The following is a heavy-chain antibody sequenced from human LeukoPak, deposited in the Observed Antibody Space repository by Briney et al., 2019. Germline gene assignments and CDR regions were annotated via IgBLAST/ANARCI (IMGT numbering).Heavy chain of an antibody. J-gene: IGHJ4*02. CDR2: ISGSGGST. CDR1: GFTFSSYA. D-gene: IGHD6-13*01. Sequence: PGGSLRLSCSASGFTFSSYAMSWVRQAPGKGLEWVSAISGSGGSTYNADSVKGRFTISRDNAKNSLYLQMNSLRAEDTAVYYCARDIEAAGLFLDYWGRGSLVTVSS. CDR3: ARDIEAAGLFLDY. V-gene: IGHV3-23*01.